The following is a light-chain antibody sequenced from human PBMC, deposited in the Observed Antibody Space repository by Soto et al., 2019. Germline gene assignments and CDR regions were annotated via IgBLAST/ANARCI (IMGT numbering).Light chain of an antibody. Sequence: IVMTQSPLSLPVTPGEPASISFRSSQSLLYSNGYNYLDWYLQRPGQSPQLLIYLGSNRAPGVPDRFSGSGSGTDFTLKISRVEAEDVGVYYCMQGLQDLTFGQGRRLEIK. CDR1: QSLLYSNGYNY. V-gene: IGKV2-28*01. CDR2: LGS. CDR3: MQGLQDLT. J-gene: IGKJ5*01.